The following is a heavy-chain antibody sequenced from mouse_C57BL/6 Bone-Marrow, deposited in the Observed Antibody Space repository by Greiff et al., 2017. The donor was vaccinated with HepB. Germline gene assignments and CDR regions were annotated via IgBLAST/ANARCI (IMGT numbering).Heavy chain of an antibody. CDR1: GYTFTDYY. J-gene: IGHJ4*01. CDR2: INPYNGGT. D-gene: IGHD6-5*01. V-gene: IGHV1-19*01. Sequence: LVEPGASVKMSCKASGYTFTDYYMNWVKQSHGKSLEWIGVINPYNGGTSYNQKFKGKATLTVDKSSSTAYMELNSLISEDSAVYYCAALCSAMDYWGQGTSVTVSS. CDR3: AALCSAMDY.